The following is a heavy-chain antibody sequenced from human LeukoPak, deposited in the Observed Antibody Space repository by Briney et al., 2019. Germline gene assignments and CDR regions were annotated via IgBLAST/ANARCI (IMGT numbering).Heavy chain of an antibody. D-gene: IGHD5-24*01. CDR3: ARGHVDGLDAFDI. Sequence: PSETLSLTCAVYGGSFSGYYWSWIRQPPGKGLEWIGEINHSGSTNYNPSLKSRVTISVDTSKNQFSLKLSSVTAADTAVYYRARGHVDGLDAFDIWGQGTMVTVSS. V-gene: IGHV4-34*01. CDR1: GGSFSGYY. J-gene: IGHJ3*02. CDR2: INHSGST.